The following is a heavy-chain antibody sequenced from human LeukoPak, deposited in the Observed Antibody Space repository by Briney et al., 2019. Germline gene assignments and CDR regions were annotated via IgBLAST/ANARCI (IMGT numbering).Heavy chain of an antibody. D-gene: IGHD2-21*02. Sequence: ASVKVSCKASGYTFTSYAMHWVRQAPGQRLEWMGWINAGNGNTKYSQEFQGRVTITRDTSASTAYMELSSLRSDDTAVYYCARDRPTGDLRYYYYYMDVWGKGTTVTVSS. CDR1: GYTFTSYA. V-gene: IGHV1-3*01. J-gene: IGHJ6*03. CDR3: ARDRPTGDLRYYYYYMDV. CDR2: INAGNGNT.